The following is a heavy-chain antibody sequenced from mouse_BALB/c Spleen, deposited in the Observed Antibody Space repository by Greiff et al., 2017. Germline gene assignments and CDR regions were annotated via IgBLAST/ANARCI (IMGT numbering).Heavy chain of an antibody. Sequence: VQLQQSGPELVKPGASVKIPCKASGYTFTDYNMDWVKQSHGKSLEWIGDINPNNGGTIYNQKFKGKATLTVDKSSSTAYMELLSLTSEDTAVYYCARDIWLRRGFAYWGQGTLVTVSA. V-gene: IGHV1-18*01. CDR1: GYTFTDYN. D-gene: IGHD2-2*01. J-gene: IGHJ3*01. CDR2: INPNNGGT. CDR3: ARDIWLRRGFAY.